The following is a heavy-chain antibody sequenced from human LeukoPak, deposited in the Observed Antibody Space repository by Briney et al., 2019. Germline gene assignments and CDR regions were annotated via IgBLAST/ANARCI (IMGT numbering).Heavy chain of an antibody. Sequence: GGSLRLSCAASGFTFSSYWMSWVRQAPGKGLEWVANIKQDGSEKYYVDSVKGRFTISRGNAKNSLYLQMNSLRAEDTAVYYCARAGFKVRVSQHYYMDAWGKGTTVTVSS. CDR2: IKQDGSEK. V-gene: IGHV3-7*01. CDR1: GFTFSSYW. J-gene: IGHJ6*03. D-gene: IGHD3-10*01. CDR3: ARAGFKVRVSQHYYMDA.